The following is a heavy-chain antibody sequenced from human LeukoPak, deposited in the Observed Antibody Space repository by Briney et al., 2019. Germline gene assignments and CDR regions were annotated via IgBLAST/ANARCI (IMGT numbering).Heavy chain of an antibody. CDR2: IGYDGSTE. CDR3: AKEYSSGRIDY. Sequence: GGSLRLPCAASGFTFSSYGMHWVRQAPGKGLEWVAVIGYDGSTEYYADSVKGRFTISRDNSKNTLHLQTNSLRAEDTGVYYCAKEYSSGRIDYWGQGTLVTVSS. J-gene: IGHJ4*02. CDR1: GFTFSSYG. V-gene: IGHV3-30*18. D-gene: IGHD6-19*01.